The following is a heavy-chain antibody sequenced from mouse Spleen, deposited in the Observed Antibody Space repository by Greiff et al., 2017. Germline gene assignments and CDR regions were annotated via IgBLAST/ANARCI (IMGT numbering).Heavy chain of an antibody. CDR1: GYTFTSYW. CDR2: IHPNSGST. CDR3: ARGGLSTMVTTGMDY. J-gene: IGHJ4*01. Sequence: VQLQQSGAELVKPGASVKLSCKASGYTFTSYWMHWVKQRPGQGLEWIGMIHPNSGSTNYNEKFKSKATLTVDKSSSTAYMQLSSLTSEDSAVYYCARGGLSTMVTTGMDYWGQGTSVTVSS. V-gene: IGHV1-64*01. D-gene: IGHD2-2*01.